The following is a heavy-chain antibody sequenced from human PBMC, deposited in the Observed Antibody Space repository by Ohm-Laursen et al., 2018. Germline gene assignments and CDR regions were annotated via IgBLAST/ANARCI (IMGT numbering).Heavy chain of an antibody. CDR3: ARGLCGGDCYSD. J-gene: IGHJ4*02. V-gene: IGHV3-21*01. CDR1: GFTFSSYF. Sequence: SLRLSCAASGFTFSSYFMNWVRQTPGKGLEYVSSISNTGSYIYYADSVKGRFTISRDNAKNSLYLQMSSLRAEDTAVYYCARGLCGGDCYSDWGQGTLVTVSS. CDR2: ISNTGSYI. D-gene: IGHD2-21*02.